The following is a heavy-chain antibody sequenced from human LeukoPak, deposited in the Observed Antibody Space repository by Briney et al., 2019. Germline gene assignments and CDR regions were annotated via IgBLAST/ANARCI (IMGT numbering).Heavy chain of an antibody. Sequence: PGGSLRLSCAASGFTFTTYCMNWVRQAPGKGLEWVANIKHDGSETNYVDSVKGRFTISRDNAANTLFLQMNSLRADDTAVYYRARDSGPGSALHLWFGNVPYYFDYWGQGSLVTVSS. J-gene: IGHJ4*02. CDR1: GFTFTTYC. CDR2: IKHDGSET. V-gene: IGHV3-7*01. CDR3: ARDSGPGSALHLWFGNVPYYFDY. D-gene: IGHD3-10*01.